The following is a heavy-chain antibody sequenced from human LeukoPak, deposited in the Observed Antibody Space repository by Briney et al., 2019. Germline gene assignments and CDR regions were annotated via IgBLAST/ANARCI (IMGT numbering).Heavy chain of an antibody. V-gene: IGHV6-1*01. CDR2: TYYRSKWYH. CDR1: GDSVSSNSAA. CDR3: VRDDGTEGRALDY. Sequence: SQTLSLTCAISGDSVSSNSAAWNWIRQSPSRGLEWLGRTYYRSKWYHDYALSVRSRITINPDTSKNQISLQLNSMTPEDTAVYYCVRDDGTEGRALDYWGQGTLVTVSA. D-gene: IGHD3-10*01. J-gene: IGHJ4*02.